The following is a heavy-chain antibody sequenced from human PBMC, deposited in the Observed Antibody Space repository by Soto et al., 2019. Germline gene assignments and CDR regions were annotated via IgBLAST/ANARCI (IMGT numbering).Heavy chain of an antibody. J-gene: IGHJ6*02. D-gene: IGHD2-15*01. CDR3: AREGYCSGGGCYALDV. CDR1: GYTFTSYY. V-gene: IGHV1-46*01. CDR2: INPSGGST. Sequence: VSCKASGYTFTSYYMHWVRQAPGQGLEWMGIINPSGGSTSYAQKFQGRVTMTRDTSTSTVYMELSSLRSEATAVYYCAREGYCSGGGCYALDVWGQGTTVTVSS.